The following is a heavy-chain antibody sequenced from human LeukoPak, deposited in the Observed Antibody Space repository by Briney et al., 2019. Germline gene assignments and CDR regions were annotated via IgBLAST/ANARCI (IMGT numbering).Heavy chain of an antibody. D-gene: IGHD1-1*01. CDR1: GFTFSFSS. J-gene: IGHJ5*02. V-gene: IGHV3-48*01. CDR2: ISSSSSST. Sequence: GGSLRLSCAASGFTFSFSSMNWVRQAPGQGLGWVSFISSSSSSTYYADSVKGRFTISRDNAKNSLYLQMNSLRAEDTAIYYCARDTRVWNDGGDWFDPWGQGTLVTVSS. CDR3: ARDTRVWNDGGDWFDP.